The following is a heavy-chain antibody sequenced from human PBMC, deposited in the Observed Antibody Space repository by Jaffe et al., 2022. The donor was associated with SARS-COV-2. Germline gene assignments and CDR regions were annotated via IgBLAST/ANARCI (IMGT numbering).Heavy chain of an antibody. CDR3: ARHGSGSGISFDS. J-gene: IGHJ4*02. D-gene: IGHD3-10*01. CDR1: GFTFSSYW. Sequence: EVQLVESGGGLVQPGGSLRLSCAASGFTFSSYWMHWVRQVPGTGLVWVSHINNDGSDTKYADTVKGRFTISRDNAKNTLYLQMNSLRAEDTAVYYCARHGSGSGISFDSWGQGTRVTVSS. CDR2: INNDGSDT. V-gene: IGHV3-74*03.